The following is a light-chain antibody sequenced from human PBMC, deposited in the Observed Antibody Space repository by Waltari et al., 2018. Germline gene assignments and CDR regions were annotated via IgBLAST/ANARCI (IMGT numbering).Light chain of an antibody. Sequence: EIVLTQSPGTLSLSPGERATLSCRASQSVSNNFLNWYQQKPGQAPRLLIYGASSRATGIPDRFSGSGSGTDFTLTISRLEPEDFAVYYCQQYDSIVLTFGGWTKVEI. J-gene: IGKJ4*01. CDR2: GAS. CDR1: QSVSNNF. V-gene: IGKV3-20*01. CDR3: QQYDSIVLT.